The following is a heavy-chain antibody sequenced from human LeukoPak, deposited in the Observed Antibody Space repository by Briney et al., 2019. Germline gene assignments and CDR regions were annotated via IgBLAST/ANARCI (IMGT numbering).Heavy chain of an antibody. D-gene: IGHD3-22*01. Sequence: SGPTLVNPTQTLTLTCTFSGFSLSTSGMCVSWIRQPPGKALEWLARMDWDDDKYYSTSLKTRLTISKDTSKNQVVLTMTNMDPVDTATYYCARIRSVYYDSSGQWGAFDYWGQGTLVTVSS. J-gene: IGHJ4*02. CDR3: ARIRSVYYDSSGQWGAFDY. CDR1: GFSLSTSGMC. V-gene: IGHV2-70*11. CDR2: MDWDDDK.